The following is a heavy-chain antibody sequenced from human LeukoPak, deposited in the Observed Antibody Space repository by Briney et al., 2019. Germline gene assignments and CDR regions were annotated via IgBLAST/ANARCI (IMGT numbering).Heavy chain of an antibody. J-gene: IGHJ4*02. CDR2: IWYDGSNK. Sequence: GGSLRLSCAASGFSFSSYGMHWVRQAPGKGLEWVAVIWYDGSNKYYADSVKGRFTISRDNSKNTLYLQMNSLRAEDTAVYYCATLPTLGYCSGGSCYLIDYWGQGTLVTVSS. V-gene: IGHV3-33*01. D-gene: IGHD2-15*01. CDR1: GFSFSSYG. CDR3: ATLPTLGYCSGGSCYLIDY.